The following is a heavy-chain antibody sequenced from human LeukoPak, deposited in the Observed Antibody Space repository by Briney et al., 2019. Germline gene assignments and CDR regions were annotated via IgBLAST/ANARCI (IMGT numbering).Heavy chain of an antibody. J-gene: IGHJ4*02. CDR1: IVSISSSNW. Sequence: SGTLSLTCAVSIVSISSSNWRSWVRPPPGKGLEWIGEIYHSGSTNYNPSLKSRVTMSVDKSKSQFSLKVNSVTAADTAVYYCARVDYDTSGRSHALDYWGQGTLVTVSS. D-gene: IGHD3-22*01. CDR2: IYHSGST. V-gene: IGHV4-4*02. CDR3: ARVDYDTSGRSHALDY.